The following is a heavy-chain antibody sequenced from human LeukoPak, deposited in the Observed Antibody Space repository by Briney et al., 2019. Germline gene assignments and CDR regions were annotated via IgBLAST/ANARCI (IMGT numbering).Heavy chain of an antibody. CDR1: GGSISSYY. CDR2: IYYSGST. Sequence: PSETLSLTCTVSGGSISSYYWSWIRQPPGKGLEWIGYIYYSGSTNYNPSLKSRVTISVDTSKNQFSLKLSSVPAADTAVYYCARGWESGSSYNWFDPWGQGTLVTVSS. CDR3: ARGWESGSSYNWFDP. J-gene: IGHJ5*02. V-gene: IGHV4-59*01. D-gene: IGHD3-3*01.